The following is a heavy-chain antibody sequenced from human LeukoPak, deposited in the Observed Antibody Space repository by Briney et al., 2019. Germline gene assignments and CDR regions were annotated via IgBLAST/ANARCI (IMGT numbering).Heavy chain of an antibody. J-gene: IGHJ5*02. V-gene: IGHV1-69*13. D-gene: IGHD2-2*02. Sequence: SVKVSCKASGGTFSSYAISWVRQAPGQGLEWMGGIIPVFGTSNYAQKFQGRVTITADESTRTAYMELSSPRSEDTAVYYCARVTGGRYCSTTSCYMRGWFDPWGQGTLVTVSS. CDR2: IIPVFGTS. CDR3: ARVTGGRYCSTTSCYMRGWFDP. CDR1: GGTFSSYA.